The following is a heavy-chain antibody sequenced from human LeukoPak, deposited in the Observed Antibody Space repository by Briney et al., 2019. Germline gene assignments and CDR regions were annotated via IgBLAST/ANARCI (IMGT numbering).Heavy chain of an antibody. J-gene: IGHJ4*02. CDR1: GFTFITFS. V-gene: IGHV3-48*01. Sequence: GGSLRLSCAASGFTFITFSMNWIRQAPGKGLEWISYRSNDIIRYADSVKGRFIISRDNAKNSLYLQMNSLRAEDTAVYYCARDLSWSFDYWGQGTPVTVSS. CDR3: ARDLSWSFDY. CDR2: RSNDII. D-gene: IGHD3-10*01.